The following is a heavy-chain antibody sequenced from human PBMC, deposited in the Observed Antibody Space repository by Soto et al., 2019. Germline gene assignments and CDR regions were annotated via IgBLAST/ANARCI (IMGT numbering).Heavy chain of an antibody. CDR1: GYTFTSYG. CDR3: ARVNPYGEYVPQYYGMDV. J-gene: IGHJ6*02. Sequence: ASVKVSCKASGYTFTSYGISWVRQAPGQGLEWMGWISAYNGNTNYAQKLQGRVTMTTDTSTSTAYMELRSLRSDDTAVYYCARVNPYGEYVPQYYGMDVWGQGNTVTVSS. D-gene: IGHD4-17*01. V-gene: IGHV1-18*01. CDR2: ISAYNGNT.